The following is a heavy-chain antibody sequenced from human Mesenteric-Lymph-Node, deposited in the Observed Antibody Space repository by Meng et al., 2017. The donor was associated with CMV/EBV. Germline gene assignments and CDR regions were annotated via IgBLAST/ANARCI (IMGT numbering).Heavy chain of an antibody. CDR2: INHSGST. CDR3: ARRPLPKAYGMDV. CDR1: GGSFSGYY. Sequence: SETLSLTCAVYGGSFSGYYWSWIRQPPGKGLEWIGEINHSGSTNYNPSLKSRVTTSVDTSKNQFSLKLSSVTAADTAVYYCARRPLPKAYGMDVWGQGTTVTISS. J-gene: IGHJ6*02. V-gene: IGHV4-34*01.